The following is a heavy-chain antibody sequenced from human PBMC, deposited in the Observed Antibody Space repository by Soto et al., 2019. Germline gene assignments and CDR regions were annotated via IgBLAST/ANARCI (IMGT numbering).Heavy chain of an antibody. D-gene: IGHD2-8*01. J-gene: IGHJ6*02. CDR3: EKNGQPPYYYYGLDV. V-gene: IGHV1-18*01. CDR2: ISGYNGDT. Sequence: QGHLVQSGAEVKKPGASVKFSCKASGYTFTRYGISWVRQAPGQGLEWMGWISGYNGDTNYAQNLQGKVTMTIDTSTSTAYMELRSLTSDDTAVYYCEKNGQPPYYYYGLDVWGQGTTVTVSS. CDR1: GYTFTRYG.